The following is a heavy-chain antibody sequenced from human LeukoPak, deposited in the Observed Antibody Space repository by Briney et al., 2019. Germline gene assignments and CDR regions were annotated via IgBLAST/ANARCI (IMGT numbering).Heavy chain of an antibody. Sequence: SVKVSCTASGGTFSSYAISWVRQAPGQGLEWMGGIIPIFGTANYAQKFQGRVTITADESTSTAYMELSSLRSEDTAVYYCARRVAGTRAGLYYFDYWGQGTLVTVSS. CDR2: IIPIFGTA. J-gene: IGHJ4*02. V-gene: IGHV1-69*13. D-gene: IGHD6-19*01. CDR1: GGTFSSYA. CDR3: ARRVAGTRAGLYYFDY.